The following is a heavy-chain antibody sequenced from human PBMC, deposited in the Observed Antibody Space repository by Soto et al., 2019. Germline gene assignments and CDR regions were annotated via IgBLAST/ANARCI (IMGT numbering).Heavy chain of an antibody. CDR3: ARDMDIVVVVAATTESGDAFDI. V-gene: IGHV1-46*01. J-gene: IGHJ3*02. D-gene: IGHD2-15*01. CDR2: INPSGGST. CDR1: GYTFTSYY. Sequence: QVQLVQSGAEVKKPGASVKVSCKASGYTFTSYYMHWVRQAPGQGLEWMGIINPSGGSTSYAQKFQGRVTMTREPSTSTVYMELSSLRSEDTAVYYCARDMDIVVVVAATTESGDAFDIWGQGTMVTVSS.